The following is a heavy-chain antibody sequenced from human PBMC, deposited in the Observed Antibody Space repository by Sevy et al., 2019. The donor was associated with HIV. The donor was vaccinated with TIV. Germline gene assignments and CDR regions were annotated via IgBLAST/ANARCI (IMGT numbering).Heavy chain of an antibody. CDR3: ARDGGSYLGAFDI. CDR1: GYTFTSYA. Sequence: ASVKVSCKASGYTFTSYAMHWVRQAPGQRLEWMGWINAGNGNTKYSQKFQGRVTITRDTSASTAYMGLSSLRSEDTAVYYCARDGGSYLGAFDIWGQGTMVTVSS. CDR2: INAGNGNT. D-gene: IGHD1-26*01. V-gene: IGHV1-3*01. J-gene: IGHJ3*02.